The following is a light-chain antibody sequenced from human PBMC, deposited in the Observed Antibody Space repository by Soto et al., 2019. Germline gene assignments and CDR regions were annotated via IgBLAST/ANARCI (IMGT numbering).Light chain of an antibody. CDR2: GNT. CDR1: SSNIGAGYD. V-gene: IGLV1-40*01. CDR3: QSYDSSLSGWL. J-gene: IGLJ2*01. Sequence: QSVLTQPRSVSGAPGQRVTFSCTGSSSNIGAGYDVHWYQQLPGTAPKLLVHGNTDRPSGVPDRFSGSKSGTSASLAITGLQAEDEADYYCQSYDSSLSGWLFGGGTKLTVL.